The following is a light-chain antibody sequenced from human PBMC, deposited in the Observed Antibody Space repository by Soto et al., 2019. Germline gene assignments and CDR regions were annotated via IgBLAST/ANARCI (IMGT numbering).Light chain of an antibody. J-gene: IGLJ1*01. CDR3: SSYTSSNTLYV. V-gene: IGLV2-14*01. CDR2: DVS. Sequence: QSVLTQPASVSGSPGQSITISCTGTSSDVGGYNYVSWYQQHPGKAPKLMIYDVSNRPSGVSNRFSGSKSGNTASLTISGLQAEDEADYYCSSYTSSNTLYVLGTGTKLTVL. CDR1: SSDVGGYNY.